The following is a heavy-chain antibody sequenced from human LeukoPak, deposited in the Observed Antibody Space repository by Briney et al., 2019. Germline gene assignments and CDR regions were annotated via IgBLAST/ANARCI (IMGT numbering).Heavy chain of an antibody. CDR1: GGTLNSHI. J-gene: IGHJ5*02. CDR2: ITPIIDTA. V-gene: IGHV1-69*08. CDR3: TRVNLRGSQYNWFDP. D-gene: IGHD1-26*01. Sequence: SVKVSCKTSGGTLNSHIFSWVRQAPGQGLEWMGKITPIIDTAKYSQKFQGRVTITADKSTTTVYMELSSLKSGDTAVYYCTRVNLRGSQYNWFDPWGQGTLVTVSS.